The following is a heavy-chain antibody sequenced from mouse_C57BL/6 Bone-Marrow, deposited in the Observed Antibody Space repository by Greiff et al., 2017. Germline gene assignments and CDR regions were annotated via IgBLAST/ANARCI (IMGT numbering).Heavy chain of an antibody. D-gene: IGHD1-1*01. CDR1: GYSITSDY. J-gene: IGHJ4*01. CDR2: ISYSGST. CDR3: ARYRLYSTGAMDY. Sequence: EVQLQQSGPGLAKPSQTLSLTCSVTGYSITSDYWNWIRKFPGNKLEYMGYISYSGSTYSNPSLKSRISITRDTSKNQYYLQLNSVTTEDTATYYCARYRLYSTGAMDYWGQGTSVTVSS. V-gene: IGHV3-8*01.